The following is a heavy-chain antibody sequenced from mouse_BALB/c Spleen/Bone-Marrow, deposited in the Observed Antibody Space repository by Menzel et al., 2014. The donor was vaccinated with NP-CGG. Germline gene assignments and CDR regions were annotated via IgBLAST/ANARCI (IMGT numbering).Heavy chain of an antibody. CDR3: ARGLLQYYYAMDY. CDR1: GFNIKDTY. J-gene: IGHJ4*01. D-gene: IGHD2-3*01. CDR2: IDPANGNT. V-gene: IGHV14-3*02. Sequence: EVMLVGSGAELVKPGASVKLSCTASGFNIKDTYMHWVKQRPEQGLEWIGRIDPANGNTKYDPKFQGKATITADTSSNTAYLQLSSLTSEDTAVYYCARGLLQYYYAMDYWCQGTSVTVSS.